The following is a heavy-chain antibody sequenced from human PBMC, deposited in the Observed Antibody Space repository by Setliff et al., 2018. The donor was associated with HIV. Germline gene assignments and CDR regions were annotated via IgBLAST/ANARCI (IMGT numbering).Heavy chain of an antibody. Sequence: SETLSLTCTVSGAYISTYFWSWIRQSPGRGLEWIGYIHDSGSTNYNPSLKSRVTISVDTSKNQFSLKLSSVTAADTAVYYCARRKSGSSYRFFNYWGLGSLVTVSS. V-gene: IGHV4-59*12. CDR2: IHDSGST. CDR3: ARRKSGSSYRFFNY. J-gene: IGHJ4*02. CDR1: GAYISTYF. D-gene: IGHD3-16*02.